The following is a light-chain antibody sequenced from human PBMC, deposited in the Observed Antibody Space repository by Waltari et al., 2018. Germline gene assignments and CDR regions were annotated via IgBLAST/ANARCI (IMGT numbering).Light chain of an antibody. CDR1: NNGSKN. V-gene: IGLV3-21*04. CDR3: LVWHSTTDHHGV. Sequence: SYVVTQSPSVSVAPGETARITCGGDNNGSKNVHWYQQRPGQAPVLVISYDSDRPSGIPERFSGSNSGNTATLTISWVEAEDEADYYCLVWHSTTDHHGVFGGGTKLTVL. J-gene: IGLJ2*01. CDR2: YDS.